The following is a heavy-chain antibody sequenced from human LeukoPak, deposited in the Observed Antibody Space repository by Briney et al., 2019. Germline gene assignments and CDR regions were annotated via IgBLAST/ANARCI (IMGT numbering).Heavy chain of an antibody. V-gene: IGHV1-46*01. Sequence: ASVAVSCKSSGYSFTSYNMHWVRQAPGQGLEWMGTINPGGGITSYAQKFQGRVTVTRDTSTSTVYMELRSLKSDDTAVYYCARLDSSGYYYHFQHWGQGTLVTVSS. J-gene: IGHJ1*01. D-gene: IGHD3-22*01. CDR1: GYSFTSYN. CDR2: INPGGGIT. CDR3: ARLDSSGYYYHFQH.